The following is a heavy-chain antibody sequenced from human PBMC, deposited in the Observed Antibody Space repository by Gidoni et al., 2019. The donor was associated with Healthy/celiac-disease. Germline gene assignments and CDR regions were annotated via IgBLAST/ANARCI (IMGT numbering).Heavy chain of an antibody. Sequence: EVQLVESGGGLVKPGGSLRLSCAASGFTFSSYSMHWVRQAPGKGLEWVSSISSSSSYIYYADSVKGRFTISRDNAKNALYLQMNSRRAEDTAVYYCARGTSAALRPFDYWGQGTLVTVSS. V-gene: IGHV3-21*01. D-gene: IGHD6-13*01. CDR2: ISSSSSYI. CDR3: ARGTSAALRPFDY. J-gene: IGHJ4*02. CDR1: GFTFSSYS.